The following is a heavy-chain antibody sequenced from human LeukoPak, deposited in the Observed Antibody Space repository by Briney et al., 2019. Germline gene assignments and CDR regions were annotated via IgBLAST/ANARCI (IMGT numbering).Heavy chain of an antibody. Sequence: GGSLRLSCAASGFTFSSYAMSWVRPAPGKGLEWVSTISGSGGSTYYADSVKGRFTISRDNSKNTLYLQMNSLRAEDTAVYYCAKGTYYPNYYFDYWGLGTLVTVSS. CDR2: ISGSGGST. V-gene: IGHV3-23*01. CDR3: AKGTYYPNYYFDY. J-gene: IGHJ4*02. D-gene: IGHD2-21*01. CDR1: GFTFSSYA.